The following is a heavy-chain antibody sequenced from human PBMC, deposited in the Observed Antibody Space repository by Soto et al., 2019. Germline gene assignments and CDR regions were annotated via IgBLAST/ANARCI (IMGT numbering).Heavy chain of an antibody. CDR1: GGSISSYY. D-gene: IGHD1-26*01. CDR2: IYYSGST. Sequence: LSLTCTVSGGSISSYYWSWIRQPPGKGLEWIGYIYYSGSTNYNPSLKSRVTISVDTSKNQFSLKLSSVTAADTAVYYCARDRVGATVYYYGMDVWGQGTTVTVSS. V-gene: IGHV4-59*12. J-gene: IGHJ6*02. CDR3: ARDRVGATVYYYGMDV.